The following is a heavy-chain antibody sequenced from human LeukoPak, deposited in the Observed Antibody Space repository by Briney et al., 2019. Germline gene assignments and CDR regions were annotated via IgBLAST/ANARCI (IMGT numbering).Heavy chain of an antibody. V-gene: IGHV1-69*13. CDR3: ATNYEGYCGSSTSWAWCYFDY. D-gene: IGHD2-2*01. Sequence: SVKVSCKASGGTFSSYAISWVRQAPGQGLEWMGGIIPIFGTANYAQKFQGRVTITADESTSTAYMELSSLRSEDTAVYYCATNYEGYCGSSTSWAWCYFDYWGQGTLVTVSS. J-gene: IGHJ4*02. CDR1: GGTFSSYA. CDR2: IIPIFGTA.